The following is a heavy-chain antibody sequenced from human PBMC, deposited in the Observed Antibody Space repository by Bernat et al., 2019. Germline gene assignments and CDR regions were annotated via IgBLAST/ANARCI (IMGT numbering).Heavy chain of an antibody. CDR2: ISYSGST. J-gene: IGHJ3*02. D-gene: IGHD6-13*01. V-gene: IGHV4-39*01. CDR1: GGSISSNSYY. CDR3: ASPRYSSSFEGDFDI. Sequence: QLQLQESGPGLVKPSETLSLTCTVSGGSISSNSYYWGWIRQPPGKGLEWIGSISYSGSTYYNPSLKSRVTISVDTSKNQFSLRLNSVTAADTAVYYCASPRYSSSFEGDFDIWGQGTMVTVSS.